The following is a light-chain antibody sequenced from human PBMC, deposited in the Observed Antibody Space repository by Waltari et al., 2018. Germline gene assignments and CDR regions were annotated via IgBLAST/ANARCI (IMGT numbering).Light chain of an antibody. V-gene: IGLV2-14*03. CDR2: DVS. CDR1: SSDVGGYNY. CDR3: SSYTSSSTLGV. J-gene: IGLJ1*01. Sequence: ISCTGTSSDVGGYNYVSWYQQHPGKAPKLMIYDVSNRPSGVSNRFSGSKSGNTASLTISGLQAEDEADYYCSSYTSSSTLGVFGTGTKVTVL.